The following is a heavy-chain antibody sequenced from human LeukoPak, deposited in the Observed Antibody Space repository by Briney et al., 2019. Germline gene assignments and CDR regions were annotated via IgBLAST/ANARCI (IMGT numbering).Heavy chain of an antibody. CDR2: INHSGST. CDR3: ARPYDPFW. D-gene: IGHD3-3*01. Sequence: PSETLSLTWAVYGGSFSGYYWSWIRQPPGKGLEWIGEINHSGSTNYNPSLKSRVTISVDTSKNQFSLKLSSVTAADTAVYYCARPYDPFWWGQGNLVTVSS. V-gene: IGHV4-34*01. J-gene: IGHJ4*02. CDR1: GGSFSGYY.